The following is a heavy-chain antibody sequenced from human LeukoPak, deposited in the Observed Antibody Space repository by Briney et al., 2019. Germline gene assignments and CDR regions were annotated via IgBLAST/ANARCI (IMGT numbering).Heavy chain of an antibody. CDR2: IQENGNEK. J-gene: IGHJ4*02. D-gene: IGHD1-26*01. V-gene: IGHV3-7*01. Sequence: GGSLRLSCAASEFTFSIYWMSWVRQAPGKGLEWVANIQENGNEKSYVDSVKGRFTISRDNAKNSLYLQMNSLRAEDTAVYYCASRTNSGGYYGGDYWGQGTLVTVSS. CDR3: ASRTNSGGYYGGDY. CDR1: EFTFSIYW.